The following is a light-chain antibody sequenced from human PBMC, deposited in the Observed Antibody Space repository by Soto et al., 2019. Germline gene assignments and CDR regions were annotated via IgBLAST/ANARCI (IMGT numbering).Light chain of an antibody. Sequence: DIQVTQSPSFLSASVGDGVTITCRASQGIANYFAWYQQKPGKAPKLLIYAASTLQSGVPSRFSGSGSGTDFTLTISRLEPEDFAVYFCQQYGSSPGTFGPGTKVDIK. J-gene: IGKJ3*01. V-gene: IGKV1-9*01. CDR1: QGIANY. CDR2: AAS. CDR3: QQYGSSPGT.